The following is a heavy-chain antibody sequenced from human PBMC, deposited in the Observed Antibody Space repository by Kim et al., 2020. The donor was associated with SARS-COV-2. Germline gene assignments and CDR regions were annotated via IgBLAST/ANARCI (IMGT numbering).Heavy chain of an antibody. J-gene: IGHJ6*02. CDR2: INAGNGNT. V-gene: IGHV1-3*01. CDR3: ARLNDYGDRYYYYGMDV. D-gene: IGHD4-17*01. CDR1: GYTFTSYA. Sequence: ASVKVSCKASGYTFTSYAMHWVRQAPGQRLEWMGWINAGNGNTKYSQKFQGRVTITRDTSASTAYMELSSLRSEDTAVYYCARLNDYGDRYYYYGMDVWGQGTTVTVSS.